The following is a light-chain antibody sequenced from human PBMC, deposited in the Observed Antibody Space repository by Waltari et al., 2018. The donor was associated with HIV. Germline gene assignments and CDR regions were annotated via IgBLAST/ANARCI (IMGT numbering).Light chain of an antibody. CDR1: ALAKKS. CDR3: YSTDSSGYLFV. J-gene: IGLJ1*01. CDR2: EDT. V-gene: IGLV3-10*01. Sequence: SYELTQPPSVSVSPGQTARITCSGDALAKKSAYWYQQKSGQAPVLVIYEDTKRPSGIPDRFSGSSSGAMATLTISGAQLEDEGDYYCYSTDSSGYLFVFGTGTKVTVL.